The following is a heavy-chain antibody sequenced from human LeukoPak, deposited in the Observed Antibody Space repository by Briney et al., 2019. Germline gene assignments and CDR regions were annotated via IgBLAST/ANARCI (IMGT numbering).Heavy chain of an antibody. Sequence: PSETLPLTCTVSRASISIYSWSWIRQPPGQGLEWLGYIYYSGSPTYNPSLKNRVTMSIDTSRNQFSLKVNSVTAADTAVYYCAKSNRYCDTASCYEAFDIWGQGTMVTVSS. V-gene: IGHV4-59*03. CDR1: RASISIYS. CDR2: IYYSGSP. CDR3: AKSNRYCDTASCYEAFDI. J-gene: IGHJ3*02. D-gene: IGHD2-2*01.